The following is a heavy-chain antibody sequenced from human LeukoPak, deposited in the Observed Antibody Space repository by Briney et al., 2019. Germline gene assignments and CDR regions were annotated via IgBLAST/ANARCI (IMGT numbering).Heavy chain of an antibody. J-gene: IGHJ4*02. CDR3: ARGNHYYDSSGSQFDY. V-gene: IGHV4-59*08. Sequence: SETLSLTCTVSGGSMSGFYWTWIRQPPGKGLEWIGYIYYSGSTNYNPSLKSRVTISLDTSKKQFSLKLSSVAAADTAVYYCARGNHYYDSSGSQFDYWGQGTLVTVSS. CDR2: IYYSGST. D-gene: IGHD3-22*01. CDR1: GGSMSGFY.